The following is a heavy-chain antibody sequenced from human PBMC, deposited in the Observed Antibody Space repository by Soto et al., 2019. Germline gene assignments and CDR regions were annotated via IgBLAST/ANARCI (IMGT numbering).Heavy chain of an antibody. CDR1: GYTFTSYD. Sequence: QVQLVQSGAEVKKPGASVKVSCKASGYTFTSYDINWVRQATGQGLEWMGWMNPNSGNTGYAQKFQGRVTMTRNTSISTAYMELRSLRSEDTAVYCCARVHRQWLPWAGGYWGQGTLVTVSS. CDR2: MNPNSGNT. V-gene: IGHV1-8*01. D-gene: IGHD6-19*01. J-gene: IGHJ4*02. CDR3: ARVHRQWLPWAGGY.